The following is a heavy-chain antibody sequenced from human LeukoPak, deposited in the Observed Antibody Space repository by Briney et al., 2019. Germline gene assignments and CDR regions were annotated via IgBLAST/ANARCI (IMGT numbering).Heavy chain of an antibody. CDR2: ISGSGGST. J-gene: IGHJ4*02. CDR3: AKMGRRIVVALKDRYYFDY. CDR1: GFTFSSYA. D-gene: IGHD3-22*01. Sequence: PGGSLRLSCAASGFTFSSYAMSWVRQAPGKGLEWVSAISGSGGSTYYADSVKGRFTISRDNSKNTLYLQMNSLRAEDTAVYYCAKMGRRIVVALKDRYYFDYWGQGTLVTVSS. V-gene: IGHV3-23*01.